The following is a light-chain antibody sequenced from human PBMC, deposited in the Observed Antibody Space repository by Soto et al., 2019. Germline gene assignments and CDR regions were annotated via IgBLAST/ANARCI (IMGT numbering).Light chain of an antibody. CDR1: QSISSY. CDR3: QQSYDTPHT. J-gene: IGKJ2*01. Sequence: DIQMTQSPYSLSASVGDRVTITCRASQSISSYLNWYQQKPGKAPKLLIYAASSLQSGVPSRFSGSGSGTDFTLTISSLQPEDFATYYCQQSYDTPHTFGQGTELEIK. CDR2: AAS. V-gene: IGKV1-39*01.